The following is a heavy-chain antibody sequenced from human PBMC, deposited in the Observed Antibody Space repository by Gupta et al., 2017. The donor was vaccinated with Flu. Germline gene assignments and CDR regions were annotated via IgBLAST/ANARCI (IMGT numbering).Heavy chain of an antibody. CDR2: IYYSGST. CDR3: ARRWYDGGSHFDY. CDR1: GGSIRSSNYC. J-gene: IGHJ4*02. D-gene: IGHD1-26*01. Sequence: QLQLQESGPGLVKPSETLSLTCTVSGGSIRSSNYCWGWIRQPPGKGLDWVGTIYYSGSTYYNPSLKSRVTISVDTSKNQFSLKLSSVTAADTAVYYCARRWYDGGSHFDYWGQGTLVIVSS. V-gene: IGHV4-39*01.